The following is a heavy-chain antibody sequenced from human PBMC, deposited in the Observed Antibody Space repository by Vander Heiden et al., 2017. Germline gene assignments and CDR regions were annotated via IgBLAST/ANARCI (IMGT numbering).Heavy chain of an antibody. J-gene: IGHJ6*02. Sequence: QVQLVQSGAEVKKPGSSVKVSCKASGGTFSSYAISWVRQAPGQGLEWMGGIIPIFGTANYAQKFQGRVTITADESTSTAYMELSSLRSEDTAVYYCARQAVAGYDFWSGYYSRDYYYYYGMDVWGHGTTVTVSS. CDR2: IIPIFGTA. V-gene: IGHV1-69*01. CDR1: GGTFSSYA. CDR3: ARQAVAGYDFWSGYYSRDYYYYYGMDV. D-gene: IGHD3-3*01.